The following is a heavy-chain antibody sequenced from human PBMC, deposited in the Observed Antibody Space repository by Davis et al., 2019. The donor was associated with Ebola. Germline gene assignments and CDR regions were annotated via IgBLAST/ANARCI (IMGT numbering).Heavy chain of an antibody. CDR3: ARDGNIVATSPYYYYGMDV. Sequence: ASVKVSCKASGYTFTSYAMHWVRQAPGQRLEWMGWINAGNGNTKYSQKFQGRVTMTTDTSTSTAYMELRSLRSDDTAVYYCARDGNIVATSPYYYYGMDVWGQGTTVTVSS. CDR2: INAGNGNT. J-gene: IGHJ6*02. V-gene: IGHV1-3*01. D-gene: IGHD5-12*01. CDR1: GYTFTSYA.